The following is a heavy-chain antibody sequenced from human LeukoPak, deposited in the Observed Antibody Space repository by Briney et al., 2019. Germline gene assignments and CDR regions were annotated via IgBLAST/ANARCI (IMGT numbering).Heavy chain of an antibody. CDR3: ARDKKDYYDSSGYYYFAFDI. Sequence: SGTLSLTCTVSGGSIRSYYWSWIRRPPGKGLEWSGYIYYSGSTNYNPSLKSRVTISVDTSKNQFSLKLSSVTAADTAVYYCARDKKDYYDSSGYYYFAFDIWGQGTMVNVSS. D-gene: IGHD3-22*01. CDR2: IYYSGST. J-gene: IGHJ3*02. CDR1: GGSIRSYY. V-gene: IGHV4-59*01.